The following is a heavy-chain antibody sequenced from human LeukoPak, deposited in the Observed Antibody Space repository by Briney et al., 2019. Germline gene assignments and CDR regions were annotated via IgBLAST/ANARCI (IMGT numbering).Heavy chain of an antibody. D-gene: IGHD6-13*01. Sequence: GGSLRLSCAASGFTFSSYWMHWVRQAPGKGLVWVSRINSDGSSTSYADSVKGRFTISRDNAKNTLYLQMNSLRAEDTAVYYCASEGSSWYYFDYWGQGNLVTVSS. CDR1: GFTFSSYW. J-gene: IGHJ4*02. CDR2: INSDGSST. V-gene: IGHV3-74*01. CDR3: ASEGSSWYYFDY.